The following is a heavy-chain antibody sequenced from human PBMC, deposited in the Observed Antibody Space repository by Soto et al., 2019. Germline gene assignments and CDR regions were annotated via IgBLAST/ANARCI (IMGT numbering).Heavy chain of an antibody. D-gene: IGHD5-12*01. CDR3: AKAPWGATSGPCHH. CDR2: ISHDGSSN. CDR1: GFTFSSYG. Sequence: QVQLVESGGGVVQTGKSLRLSCAGSGFTFSSYGMHWVRLAPGKGLEWLAAISHDGSSNYYADSVNGRFTISRDNSKNTLYLQMNSLRVEDTAVYYCAKAPWGATSGPCHHWGQGTLVTVSS. V-gene: IGHV3-30*18. J-gene: IGHJ5*02.